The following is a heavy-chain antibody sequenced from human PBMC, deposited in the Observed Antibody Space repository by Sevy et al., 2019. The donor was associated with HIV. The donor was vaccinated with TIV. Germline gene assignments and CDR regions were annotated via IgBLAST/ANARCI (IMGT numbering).Heavy chain of an antibody. Sequence: SETLSLTCTVSGGSISTNYWSWIRQPPGKGLEWIGYISYSGNTNYNPSLKSRVAISVDTSKTQFSLKVTSVTAADTAVDYFANSRSSPHDSEDAFAIWGQGTMVTVS. D-gene: IGHD3-16*01. CDR1: GGSISTNY. J-gene: IGHJ3*02. V-gene: IGHV4-59*01. CDR3: ANSRSSPHDSEDAFAI. CDR2: ISYSGNT.